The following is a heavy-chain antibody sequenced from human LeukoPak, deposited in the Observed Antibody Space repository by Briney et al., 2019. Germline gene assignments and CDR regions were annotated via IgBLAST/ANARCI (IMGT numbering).Heavy chain of an antibody. CDR2: ISSSSSYI. J-gene: IGHJ4*02. V-gene: IGHV3-21*01. D-gene: IGHD6-19*01. CDR1: GFTFSSYS. CDR3: ARKGRGWYYFDY. Sequence: GGSLRLSCAASGFTFSSYSMNWVRQAPGKGLEWVSSISSSSSYIYYADSVKGRFTISRDNAKNSLYLQMNSLRAEDTAVYYCARKGRGWYYFDYWGQGTLVTVSS.